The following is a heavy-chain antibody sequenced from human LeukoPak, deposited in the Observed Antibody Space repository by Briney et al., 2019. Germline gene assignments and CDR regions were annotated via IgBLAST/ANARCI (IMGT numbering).Heavy chain of an antibody. J-gene: IGHJ4*02. Sequence: GGSLRLSCAASGFTFSSYAMNWVRQAPGKGLEWVSAISGSGGSTYYADSVKGRFTISRDNSKNTLYLQMNSLRAEDTAVYYCAKGPHYSSSWYYFDYWGQGTLVTVSS. D-gene: IGHD6-13*01. CDR1: GFTFSSYA. CDR2: ISGSGGST. V-gene: IGHV3-23*01. CDR3: AKGPHYSSSWYYFDY.